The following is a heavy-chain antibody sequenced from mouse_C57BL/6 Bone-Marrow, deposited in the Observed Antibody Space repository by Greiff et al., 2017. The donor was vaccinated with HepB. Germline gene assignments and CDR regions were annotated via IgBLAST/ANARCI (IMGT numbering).Heavy chain of an antibody. D-gene: IGHD1-1*01. CDR3: AGWGYGSSCWFDY. CDR2: IHPNSGST. CDR1: GYTFTSYW. J-gene: IGHJ2*01. V-gene: IGHV1-64*01. Sequence: VQLQQPGAELVKPGASVKLSCKASGYTFTSYWMHWVKQRPGQGLEWIGMIHPNSGSTNYNEKFKSKATLTVDKSSSTAYMQLSSLTSEDSAVYYCAGWGYGSSCWFDYWGQGNTLTVSS.